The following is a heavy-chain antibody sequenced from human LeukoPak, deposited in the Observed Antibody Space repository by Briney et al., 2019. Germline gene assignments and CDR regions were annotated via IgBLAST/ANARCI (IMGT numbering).Heavy chain of an antibody. CDR3: ARVGDNDAFDI. Sequence: GGSLRLPCAASGFTFSSYAMHWVRQAPGKGLEYVSAISSSGGSTYYANSVKGRFSISRDKSKNTLYLQMGSLRAEDMAVYYCARVGDNDAFDIWGQGTMVTVSS. CDR1: GFTFSSYA. J-gene: IGHJ3*02. V-gene: IGHV3-64*01. CDR2: ISSSGGST.